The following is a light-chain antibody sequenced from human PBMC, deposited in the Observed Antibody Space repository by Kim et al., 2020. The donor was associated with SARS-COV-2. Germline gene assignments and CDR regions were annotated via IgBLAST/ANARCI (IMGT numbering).Light chain of an antibody. J-gene: IGKJ3*01. Sequence: EIVLTQSPGTLSLSPGERATLSCRASQSVSSNYLAWYQQKPGQAPRLLFYGASSRATGIPDRFSGSGSGTDFTLTISRLEPEDFAVYYCQHYGTSPFTFGLGPRWIS. CDR1: QSVSSNY. CDR2: GAS. V-gene: IGKV3-20*01. CDR3: QHYGTSPFT.